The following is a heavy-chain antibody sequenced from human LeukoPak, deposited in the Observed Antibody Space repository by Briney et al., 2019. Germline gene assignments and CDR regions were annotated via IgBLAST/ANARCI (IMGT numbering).Heavy chain of an antibody. CDR2: INSNSNYM. Sequence: SGGSLRLSCAASGFIFSYYSMNWVRQAPGKGLEWVSSINSNSNYMSYADSVKGRFTISRDSAKNSLYLQMTSLRAEDTAVYYCARSEFEAFDMWGQGTMVTVSS. CDR1: GFIFSYYS. D-gene: IGHD3-10*01. J-gene: IGHJ3*02. CDR3: ARSEFEAFDM. V-gene: IGHV3-21*01.